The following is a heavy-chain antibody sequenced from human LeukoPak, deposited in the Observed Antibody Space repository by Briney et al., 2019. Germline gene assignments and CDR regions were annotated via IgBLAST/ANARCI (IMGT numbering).Heavy chain of an antibody. D-gene: IGHD1-26*01. CDR3: ASGSYYDY. CDR1: GYTFTSYG. CDR2: ISPYNGNT. J-gene: IGHJ4*03. V-gene: IGHV1-18*01. Sequence: ASVKVSCKASGYTFTSYGISWVRQAPGQGLEWMGWISPYNGNTNYAQYVQGRVTMTTETSTSTAYMELRSLRSDDTAVYYCASGSYYDYWGQGTLVTVSS.